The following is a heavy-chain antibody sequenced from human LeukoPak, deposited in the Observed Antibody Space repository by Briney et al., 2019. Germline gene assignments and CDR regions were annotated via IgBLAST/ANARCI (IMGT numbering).Heavy chain of an antibody. CDR3: ARVISSWQYYFDY. D-gene: IGHD6-13*01. CDR1: GFTVSSNY. CDR2: IYSGGST. J-gene: IGHJ4*02. Sequence: PGGSLRLSCAASGFTVSSNYMSWVRQAPGKGLEWVSVIYSGGSTYYADSVKGRFTISRDNSKNTLYLQMNSLRAEDTAVYYCARVISSWQYYFDYWGQGTLVTVSS. V-gene: IGHV3-53*01.